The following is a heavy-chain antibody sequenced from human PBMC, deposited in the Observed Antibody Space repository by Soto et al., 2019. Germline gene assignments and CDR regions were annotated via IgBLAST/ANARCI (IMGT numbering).Heavy chain of an antibody. CDR1: GGTFSSYA. D-gene: IGHD2-2*01. CDR3: ARSQGGSTSLDIYYYYYYGMGV. Sequence: SVKVSCKAPGGTFSSYAISWVRQAPGQGLEWMGGIIPIFGTANYAQKFQGRVTITADESTSTGYMELSSLRSEDTAVYYCARSQGGSTSLDIYYYYYYGMGVWGQGTTVTVSS. CDR2: IIPIFGTA. J-gene: IGHJ6*02. V-gene: IGHV1-69*13.